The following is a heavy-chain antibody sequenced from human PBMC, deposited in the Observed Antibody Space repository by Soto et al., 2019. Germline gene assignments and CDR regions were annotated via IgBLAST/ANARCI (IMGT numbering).Heavy chain of an antibody. J-gene: IGHJ2*01. CDR3: AKDAQDTPRGYFDL. CDR2: ISGSGSTT. CDR1: GFTFSNYA. Sequence: EVQLLESGGGLVQPGESLRLSCAASGFTFSNYAMSWVRQAPGRGLEWVSAISGSGSTTYYEDSVRGRFTISRDNSKNTLSLQMNSLRAEDTAVYYCAKDAQDTPRGYFDLWGRGTLVTVAS. V-gene: IGHV3-23*01. D-gene: IGHD3-10*01.